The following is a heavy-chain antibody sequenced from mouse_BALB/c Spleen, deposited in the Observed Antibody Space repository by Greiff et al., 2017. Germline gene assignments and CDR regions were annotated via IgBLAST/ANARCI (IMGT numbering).Heavy chain of an antibody. Sequence: EVKLVESGGGLVQPGGSLKLSCAASGFTFSSYGMSWVRQTPDKRLELVATINSNGGSTYYPDSVKGRFTISRDNAKNTLYLQMSSLKSEDTAMYYCASVYDGYYGGAMGYWGQKTSVAVSS. CDR3: ASVYDGYYGGAMGY. CDR2: INSNGGST. D-gene: IGHD2-3*01. V-gene: IGHV5-6-3*01. CDR1: GFTFSSYG. J-gene: IGHJ4*01.